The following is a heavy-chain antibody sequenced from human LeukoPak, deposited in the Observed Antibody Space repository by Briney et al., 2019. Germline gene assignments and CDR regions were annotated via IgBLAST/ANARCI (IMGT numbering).Heavy chain of an antibody. V-gene: IGHV3-23*01. CDR2: ISGRGGTT. J-gene: IGHJ2*01. D-gene: IGHD6-19*01. CDR1: GFTFSSYA. CDR3: AKDLGGGSGCYDL. Sequence: PGGSLRLSCAASGFTFSSYAMRWVRQAPGKGLEWVSPISGRGGTTYYADSVKGRFTISRDNAKNSLYLQMTSLRDEDTAVYYCAKDLGGGSGCYDLWGRGTLVTVSS.